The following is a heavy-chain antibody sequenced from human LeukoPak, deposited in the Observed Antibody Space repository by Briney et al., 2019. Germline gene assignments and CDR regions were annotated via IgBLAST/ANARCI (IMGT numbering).Heavy chain of an antibody. CDR3: ARIGIAVAAHAVYFDY. J-gene: IGHJ4*02. CDR2: ISGSGGST. Sequence: GGSLRLFCAASGFTFSSYEMTWVRQAPGKGLEWASAISGSGGSTYYADSVKGRFTISRDDSKNTVYLQMNGLRAEDTAVYYCARIGIAVAAHAVYFDYWGQGTLVTVSS. D-gene: IGHD6-19*01. V-gene: IGHV3-23*01. CDR1: GFTFSSYE.